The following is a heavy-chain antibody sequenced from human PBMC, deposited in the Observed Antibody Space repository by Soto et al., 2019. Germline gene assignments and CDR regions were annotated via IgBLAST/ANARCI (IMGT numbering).Heavy chain of an antibody. CDR2: IYYRGST. CDR1: GGSISSYY. D-gene: IGHD6-13*01. Sequence: PSETLSLTCTVSGGSISSYYWSWIRQPPGKGLEWIGYIYYRGSTNYPPSLKSRVTISVDTSKIHFSLKLSSVTAADTAVYYCARVPVAAAGTGYFFWFDPWGQGTLVTVSS. CDR3: ARVPVAAAGTGYFFWFDP. V-gene: IGHV4-59*01. J-gene: IGHJ5*02.